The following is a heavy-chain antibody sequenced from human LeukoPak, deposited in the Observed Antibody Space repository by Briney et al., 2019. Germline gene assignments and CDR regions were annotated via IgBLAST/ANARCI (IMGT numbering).Heavy chain of an antibody. CDR1: GFTFSIYS. Sequence: GGSLRLSCAASGFTFSIYSMNWVRQAPGKGLEWVSSISSSSSYIYYADSVKGRFTISRDNAKNSLYLQMNSLRAEDTAVYYCARDPGYSYGQTSRYFDYWGQGTLVTVSS. CDR3: ARDPGYSYGQTSRYFDY. V-gene: IGHV3-21*01. D-gene: IGHD5-18*01. CDR2: ISSSSSYI. J-gene: IGHJ4*02.